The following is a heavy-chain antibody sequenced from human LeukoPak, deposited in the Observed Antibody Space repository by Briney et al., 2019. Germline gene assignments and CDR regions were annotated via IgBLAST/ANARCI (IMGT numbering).Heavy chain of an antibody. CDR1: GFTFSSYA. V-gene: IGHV3-23*01. CDR2: ISGSGGSR. D-gene: IGHD6-19*01. Sequence: GGSLRLSCAASGFTFSSYAMSWVRQAPGKGLEWVSSISGSGGSRYYADSVKGRFTISRDNSKNTLYLQMNSLRAEDTAVYYCAKYLVSSGPTNWFDPWGQGTLVTVSS. J-gene: IGHJ5*02. CDR3: AKYLVSSGPTNWFDP.